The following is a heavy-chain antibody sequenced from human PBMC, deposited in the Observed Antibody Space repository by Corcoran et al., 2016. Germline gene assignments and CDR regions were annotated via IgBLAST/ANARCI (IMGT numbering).Heavy chain of an antibody. CDR1: GFTFSSYS. CDR3: ARADGDY. J-gene: IGHJ4*02. D-gene: IGHD6-6*01. V-gene: IGHV3-48*04. Sequence: EVQLVESGGGLVQPGGSLRLSCAASGFTFSSYSMNWVRQAPGKGLEWVSHIGSFSTTIYYTDSVRGRFTLSRDNAKNSLYLQMNSLRAEDTAVYYCARADGDYWGQGTLVTVSS. CDR2: IGSFSTTI.